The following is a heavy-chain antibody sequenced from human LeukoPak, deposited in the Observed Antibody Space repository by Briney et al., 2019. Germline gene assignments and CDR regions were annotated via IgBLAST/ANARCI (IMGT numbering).Heavy chain of an antibody. D-gene: IGHD2-2*01. CDR2: IANDGRNT. J-gene: IGHJ4*02. CDR1: GFSFSSYA. CDR3: ASDTFYCSSTSCFRFDY. V-gene: IGHV3-30*04. Sequence: GGSLRLSCAASGFSFSSYAMHWVRQAPGKGLEWVAVIANDGRNTYNADSVEGRFTISRDNSKNTLYLQMNSLRAEDTAVYYCASDTFYCSSTSCFRFDYWGQGTLVTVSS.